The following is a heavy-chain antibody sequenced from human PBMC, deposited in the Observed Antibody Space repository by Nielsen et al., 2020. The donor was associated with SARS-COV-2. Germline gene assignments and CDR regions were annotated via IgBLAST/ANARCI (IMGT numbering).Heavy chain of an antibody. Sequence: ASVKVSCKASCYTFAIYGISWVRQAPGQGLEWMGWISPYNGNTNYAQKLQGRVTMTTDTSTTTAYMELRSLRSDDTAVYYCARVEQLYDYFDYWGQGTLVTVSS. CDR2: ISPYNGNT. CDR3: ARVEQLYDYFDY. J-gene: IGHJ4*02. CDR1: CYTFAIYG. V-gene: IGHV1-18*01. D-gene: IGHD5/OR15-5a*01.